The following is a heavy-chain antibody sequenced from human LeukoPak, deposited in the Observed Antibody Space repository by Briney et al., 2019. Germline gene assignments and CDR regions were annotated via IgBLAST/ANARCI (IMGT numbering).Heavy chain of an antibody. D-gene: IGHD5-18*01. Sequence: GGSLRLSCAASGFTFSSYAMSWVRQAPGKGLEWVSAISGSGGSTYYTDSVKGRFTISRDNSKYTLYLQMNSLRAEDTAVYYCAKDRGFSYGLSVNWGQGTLVTVSS. CDR3: AKDRGFSYGLSVN. CDR2: ISGSGGST. J-gene: IGHJ4*02. V-gene: IGHV3-23*01. CDR1: GFTFSSYA.